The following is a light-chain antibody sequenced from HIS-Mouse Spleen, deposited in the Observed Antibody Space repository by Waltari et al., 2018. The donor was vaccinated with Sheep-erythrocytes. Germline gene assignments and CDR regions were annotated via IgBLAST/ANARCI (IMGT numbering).Light chain of an antibody. CDR2: EVS. V-gene: IGLV2-14*01. J-gene: IGLJ3*02. Sequence: QSALTQPASVSGSPGQSITISCTGTSSDVGGYNYVSWHQQHPGKAPKHMIYEVSNRPSGVSNRFSGSKSGNTASLTISGLQAEDEADYYCSSYTSSSTWVFGGGTKLTVL. CDR1: SSDVGGYNY. CDR3: SSYTSSSTWV.